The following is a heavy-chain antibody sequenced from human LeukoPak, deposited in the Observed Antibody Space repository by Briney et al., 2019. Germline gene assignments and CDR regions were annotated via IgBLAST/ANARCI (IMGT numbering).Heavy chain of an antibody. V-gene: IGHV4-59*08. D-gene: IGHD1-26*01. Sequence: SETLSLTCTFSGGSTSSYYWSWIRQTPGKGLEWIGYIHYSGSTNYNPSLKSRVTISLDTSKNQVSLRLSSVTAADTAVYYCARRASGSYPDYFGYWGQGTLVTVSS. CDR2: IHYSGST. CDR1: GGSTSSYY. CDR3: ARRASGSYPDYFGY. J-gene: IGHJ4*02.